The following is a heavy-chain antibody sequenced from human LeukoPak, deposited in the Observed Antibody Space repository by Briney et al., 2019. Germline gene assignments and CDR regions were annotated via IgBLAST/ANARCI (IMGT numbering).Heavy chain of an antibody. V-gene: IGHV3-30*04. CDR3: ARDQGYGSGTFLDY. D-gene: IGHD3-10*01. Sequence: GGSLRLSCAASGFTFSSYSMHWVRHGPGKGLEWVAVISYDGSNKYYADSVKGRFTISRDNSKNTLYLQMNSLRVEDTAVYYCARDQGYGSGTFLDYWGQGTLVTVSS. CDR1: GFTFSSYS. CDR2: ISYDGSNK. J-gene: IGHJ4*02.